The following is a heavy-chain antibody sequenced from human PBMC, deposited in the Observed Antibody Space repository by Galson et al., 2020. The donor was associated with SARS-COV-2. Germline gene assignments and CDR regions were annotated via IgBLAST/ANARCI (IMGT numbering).Heavy chain of an antibody. CDR3: ARDGQLSSGWAFDY. Sequence: VGSLRLSCAASGFTFSSHAIHWVRQAPGKGLEWVAQIFYDGSDKYYGDSVKGRFTISRDSSKNMVYLQMNNLKVDDTAVYYCARDGQLSSGWAFDYWGQGTLVTVSS. CDR2: IFYDGSDK. J-gene: IGHJ4*02. V-gene: IGHV3-33*01. CDR1: GFTFSSHA. D-gene: IGHD6-19*01.